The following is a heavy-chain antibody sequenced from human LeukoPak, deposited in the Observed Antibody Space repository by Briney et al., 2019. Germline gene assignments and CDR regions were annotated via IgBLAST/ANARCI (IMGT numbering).Heavy chain of an antibody. Sequence: GGSLRLSCAASGFTFSSYAMSWVRQAPGKGLGWVSAISGSGGSTYYADSVKGRFTISRDNSKNTLYLQMNSLRAEDTAVYYCAKTAGDFWSGYLVDYWGQGTLVTVSS. V-gene: IGHV3-23*01. D-gene: IGHD3-3*01. CDR1: GFTFSSYA. J-gene: IGHJ4*02. CDR3: AKTAGDFWSGYLVDY. CDR2: ISGSGGST.